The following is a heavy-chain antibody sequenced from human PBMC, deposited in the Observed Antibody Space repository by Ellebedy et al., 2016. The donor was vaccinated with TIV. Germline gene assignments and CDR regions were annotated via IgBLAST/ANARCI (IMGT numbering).Heavy chain of an antibody. CDR1: GFDIRTYA. D-gene: IGHD2-2*01. J-gene: IGHJ6*03. Sequence: GESLKISCAASGFDIRTYAFHWVRQAPGKGLDWVAVIWHDEKKKYNEKSVTGRFTISRDNYMNTVHLQMNSLRVEDTAVYFCARVYNFESSTYYFNHMDVWGQGTTVTVSS. CDR2: IWHDEKKK. CDR3: ARVYNFESSTYYFNHMDV. V-gene: IGHV3-33*01.